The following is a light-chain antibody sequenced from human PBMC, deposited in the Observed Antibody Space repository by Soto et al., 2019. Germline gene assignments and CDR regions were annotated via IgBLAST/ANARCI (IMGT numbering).Light chain of an antibody. J-gene: IGKJ2*01. Sequence: DIQMTQSPSSVSASVGDRVTITCRASQGISTWLAWYQQKPGSAPKLLIYAASSLQSGVPSRFSGSGSVTYFTLTITSLQPEDFATYYCLQSDSFPHTFGQGTKLQIK. CDR2: AAS. CDR3: LQSDSFPHT. CDR1: QGISTW. V-gene: IGKV1-12*01.